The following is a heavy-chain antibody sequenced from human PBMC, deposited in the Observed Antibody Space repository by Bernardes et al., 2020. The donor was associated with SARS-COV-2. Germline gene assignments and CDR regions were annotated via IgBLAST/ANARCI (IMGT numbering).Heavy chain of an antibody. CDR3: ARDMVVVPAALRYYGMDV. CDR1: GFTFSSYW. V-gene: IGHV3-7*01. CDR2: IKQDGSEK. D-gene: IGHD2-2*01. J-gene: IGHJ6*02. Sequence: GGSLRLSCAASGFTFSSYWMSWVRQAPGKGLEWVANIKQDGSEKYYVDSVKGRFTISRDNAKNSLYLQMNSLRAEDTAVYYCARDMVVVPAALRYYGMDVWGQGTTVTVSS.